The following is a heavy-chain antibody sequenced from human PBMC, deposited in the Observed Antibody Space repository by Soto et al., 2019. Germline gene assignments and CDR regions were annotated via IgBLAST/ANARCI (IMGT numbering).Heavy chain of an antibody. CDR1: GYTFTGYY. J-gene: IGHJ5*02. V-gene: IGHV1-2*02. CDR2: INPNSGGT. D-gene: IGHD3-10*01. Sequence: ASVKVSCKASGYTFTGYYMHWVRQAPGQGLEWMRWINPNSGGTNYAQKFQGRVTMTRDTSISTAYMELSRLRSDDTAVYYCAKTYYYGSARTANWFDPWGQGTLVTVSS. CDR3: AKTYYYGSARTANWFDP.